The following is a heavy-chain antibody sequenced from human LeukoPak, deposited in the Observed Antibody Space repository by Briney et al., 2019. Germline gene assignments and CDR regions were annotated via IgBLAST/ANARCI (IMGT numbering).Heavy chain of an antibody. J-gene: IGHJ4*02. V-gene: IGHV3-49*04. CDR2: IRSKAYGGTT. Sequence: PGGSLRLSCTPSGFTFGDYAMSWVRQARGKGVECVGFIRSKAYGGTTEYDASVKGRFTISRDDSRRIVYLQMNSLKTEDTAVYYCTREGRGSDAFDYWGQGTLVTVSS. D-gene: IGHD3-16*01. CDR1: GFTFGDYA. CDR3: TREGRGSDAFDY.